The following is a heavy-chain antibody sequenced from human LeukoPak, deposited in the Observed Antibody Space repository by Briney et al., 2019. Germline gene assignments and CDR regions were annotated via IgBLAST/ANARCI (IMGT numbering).Heavy chain of an antibody. J-gene: IGHJ4*02. V-gene: IGHV3-9*01. D-gene: IGHD1-26*01. CDR2: IIWNSDSI. CDR1: GFTFDDYA. CDR3: AKDISVGATPYYFDY. Sequence: HAGGSLRLSCAASGFTFDDYAMHWVQQAPGKGLEWVSGIIWNSDSIGYADSVKGRFTISRDNAKNSLYLQMNSLRAEDTALYYCAKDISVGATPYYFDYWGQGTLVTVSS.